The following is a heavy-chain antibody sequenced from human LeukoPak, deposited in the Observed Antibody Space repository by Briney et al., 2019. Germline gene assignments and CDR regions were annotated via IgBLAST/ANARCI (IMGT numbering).Heavy chain of an antibody. CDR3: ARSRWLVPPLFDY. CDR2: IYYSGST. CDR1: GGSISSYY. J-gene: IGHJ4*02. V-gene: IGHV4-59*01. Sequence: SETLSLTCTVSGGSISSYYWSWIRQPPGKGLEWIGYIYYSGSTNYNPSLKSRVTISVDTSKNQFSLKLSSVTAADTAVYYCARSRWLVPPLFDYWGQGTLVTVSS. D-gene: IGHD6-19*01.